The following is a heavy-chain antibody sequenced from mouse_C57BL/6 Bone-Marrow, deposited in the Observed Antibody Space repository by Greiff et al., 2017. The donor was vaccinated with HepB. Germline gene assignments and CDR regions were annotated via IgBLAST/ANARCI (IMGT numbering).Heavy chain of an antibody. CDR3: ARSGTTVVATPFAY. D-gene: IGHD1-1*01. CDR2: INPNNGGT. Sequence: EVQLQQSGPELVKPGASVKIPCKASGYTFTDYNMDWVKQSHGKSLEWIGDINPNNGGTIYNQKFKGKATLTVDKSSSTAYMELRSLTSEDTAVYYYARSGTTVVATPFAYWGQGTLVTVSP. CDR1: GYTFTDYN. V-gene: IGHV1-18*01. J-gene: IGHJ3*01.